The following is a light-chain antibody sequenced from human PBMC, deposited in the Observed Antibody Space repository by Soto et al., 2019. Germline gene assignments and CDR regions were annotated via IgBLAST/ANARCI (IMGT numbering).Light chain of an antibody. J-gene: IGLJ2*01. CDR2: DVS. CDR3: GSYTTSNTMI. Sequence: QSALTQPASVSGSPGQSITISCAGTSSDVVAYNYVSWFQQHPGKVPKLIIYDVSYRPSGVSDRFSGSKSGNTASLTISGLQAEDEADYYCGSYTTSNTMIFGGGTKLTVL. CDR1: SSDVVAYNY. V-gene: IGLV2-14*01.